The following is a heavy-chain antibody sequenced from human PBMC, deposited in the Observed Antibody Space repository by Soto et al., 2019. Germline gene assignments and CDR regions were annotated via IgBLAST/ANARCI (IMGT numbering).Heavy chain of an antibody. CDR1: SGSITSSTYY. Sequence: QLQLQESGPGLVKPSETLSLTCTVSSGSITSSTYYWGWIRQPPGKGLEWLGNIYSSGITYYNPSLKSRVTISLDTSKTQLSLKLTSVTAEDTAVYYCGKQAYGGKGYYLASWGQGPLFTVPA. V-gene: IGHV4-39*01. D-gene: IGHD4-17*01. CDR3: GKQAYGGKGYYLAS. J-gene: IGHJ4*02. CDR2: IYSSGIT.